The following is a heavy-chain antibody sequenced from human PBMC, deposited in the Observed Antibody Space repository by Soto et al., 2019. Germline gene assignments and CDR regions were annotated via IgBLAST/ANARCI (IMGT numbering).Heavy chain of an antibody. CDR1: GGSISSGGYY. CDR3: ARDPWNYGYYMDV. V-gene: IGHV4-31*03. D-gene: IGHD1-1*01. J-gene: IGHJ6*03. CDR2: IYYSGST. Sequence: SETLSLTCTVSGGSISSGGYYWSWIRQHPGKGLEWIGYIYYSGSTYYNPSLKSRVTISVDTSKNQFSLKLSSVTAADTAVYYCARDPWNYGYYMDVWGKGTTVTVSS.